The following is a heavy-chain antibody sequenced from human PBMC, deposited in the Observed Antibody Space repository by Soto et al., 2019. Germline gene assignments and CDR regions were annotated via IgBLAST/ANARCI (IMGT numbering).Heavy chain of an antibody. J-gene: IGHJ4*02. V-gene: IGHV1-46*01. CDR1: GYTFTSYY. Sequence: QVQLVQSGAEVKKPGASVKGSCKASGYTFTSYYMHWVRQAPGQGLEWMGIINASGGSTSFAQKFQGRVTITRDTSTSTVYMELSSLRSEDTAVSYCARDPETIAAAGSTFDYWGQGTLVTVSS. CDR2: INASGGST. D-gene: IGHD6-13*01. CDR3: ARDPETIAAAGSTFDY.